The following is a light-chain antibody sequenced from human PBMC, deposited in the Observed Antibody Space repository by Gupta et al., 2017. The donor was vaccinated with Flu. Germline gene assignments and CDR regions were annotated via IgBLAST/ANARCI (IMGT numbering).Light chain of an antibody. Sequence: EIVMTQSPGTLSVSPGERATLSCRASQSISSNLAWYQQKPGQAPTLLIYGASTRDTGIPARFSGSGCGKEFTLTISSRQSEDFAFYYCQQHEHSPYLTFGQGTKVEI. V-gene: IGKV3-15*01. CDR3: QQHEHSPYLT. J-gene: IGKJ1*01. CDR2: GAS. CDR1: QSISSN.